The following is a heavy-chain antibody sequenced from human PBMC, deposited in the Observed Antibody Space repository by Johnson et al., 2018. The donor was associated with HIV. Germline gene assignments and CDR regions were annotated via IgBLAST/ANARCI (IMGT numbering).Heavy chain of an antibody. Sequence: VQLVESGGGVVRPGGSLRLSCAASGFTFDDYGMSWVRQAPGKGLEWVSVIYSGGSTYYADSVKGRFTISRDNSKNTLYLQMNSLRAEDPAVYYCARGGTMIVVVITYDAFDIWGQGTMVTVSS. J-gene: IGHJ3*02. V-gene: IGHV3-66*02. CDR3: ARGGTMIVVVITYDAFDI. D-gene: IGHD3-22*01. CDR1: GFTFDDYG. CDR2: IYSGGST.